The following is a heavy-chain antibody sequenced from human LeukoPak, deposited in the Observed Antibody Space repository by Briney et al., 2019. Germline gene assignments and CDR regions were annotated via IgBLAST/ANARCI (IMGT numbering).Heavy chain of an antibody. CDR3: ARDEYYGSGSYPFDY. J-gene: IGHJ4*02. CDR2: IWYDGSNK. V-gene: IGHV3-33*08. CDR1: GFLFGTYA. Sequence: GGSLRLSCAASGFLFGTYALHWVRQAPGKGLEWVAVIWYDGSNKYYADSVKGRFTISRDNSKNTLYLQMNSLRAEDTAVYYCARDEYYGSGSYPFDYWGQGTLVTVSS. D-gene: IGHD3-10*01.